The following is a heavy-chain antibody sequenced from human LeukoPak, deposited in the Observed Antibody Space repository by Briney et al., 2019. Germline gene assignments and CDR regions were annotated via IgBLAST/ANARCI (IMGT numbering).Heavy chain of an antibody. CDR2: IIWNSGSI. CDR1: GFTFDDYA. D-gene: IGHD2-15*01. CDR3: VREYCSGGSCSDAFDI. Sequence: GGSLRLSCAASGFTFDDYAMHWVRQAPGKGLEWVSGIIWNSGSIGYADSVKGRFTISRDNAKNSLYLQMNSLRAEDTALYYCVREYCSGGSCSDAFDIWGQGTMVTVSS. V-gene: IGHV3-9*01. J-gene: IGHJ3*02.